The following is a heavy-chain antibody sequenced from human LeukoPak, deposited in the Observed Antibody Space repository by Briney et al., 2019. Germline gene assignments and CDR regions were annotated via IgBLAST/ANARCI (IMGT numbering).Heavy chain of an antibody. J-gene: IGHJ4*02. Sequence: SEALSLTCGVSGGSVIDTNWWTWVRQPPGKGLEWIGEVHLDGRTNYNPSLESRLTMSVDVSENQVSLKLTSVTAADTAVYYCAREGGFYRPLDYSGQGTLVTVSS. CDR3: AREGGFYRPLDY. CDR1: GGSVIDTNW. D-gene: IGHD3-3*01. CDR2: VHLDGRT. V-gene: IGHV4-4*02.